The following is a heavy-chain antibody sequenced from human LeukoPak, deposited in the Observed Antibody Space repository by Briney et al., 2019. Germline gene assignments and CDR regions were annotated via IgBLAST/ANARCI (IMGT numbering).Heavy chain of an antibody. CDR1: GGSFSGYY. CDR2: INHSGST. J-gene: IGHJ4*02. CDR3: ARGSDIVVVVAAGTPYYFDY. Sequence: SETLSLTCAVYGGSFSGYYWSWIRQPPGKGLEWIGEINHSGSTNYNPSLKSRVTISVDTSKNQFSLKLSSVTAADTAVYYCARGSDIVVVVAAGTPYYFDYWGQGALVTVSS. D-gene: IGHD2-15*01. V-gene: IGHV4-34*01.